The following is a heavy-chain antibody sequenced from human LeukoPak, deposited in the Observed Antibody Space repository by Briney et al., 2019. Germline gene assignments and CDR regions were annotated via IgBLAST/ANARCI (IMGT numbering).Heavy chain of an antibody. CDR3: ARAPNIRGYYIDY. CDR1: GYTFTGYD. CDR2: MNPNSGNT. V-gene: IGHV1-8*01. J-gene: IGHJ4*02. Sequence: GASVKVSCKASGYTFTGYDINWVRQATGQGLEWMGWMNPNSGNTGYAQKFQGRVTMTRNTSISTAYMELSSLRSEDTAVYYCARAPNIRGYYIDYWGQGTLVTVSS. D-gene: IGHD3-3*01.